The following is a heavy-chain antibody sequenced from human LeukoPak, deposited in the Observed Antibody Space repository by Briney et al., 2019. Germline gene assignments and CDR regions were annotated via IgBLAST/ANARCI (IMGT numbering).Heavy chain of an antibody. Sequence: GGSLRLSCAASGFTFSSYGMHWVRQAPGQGLEWMGWINPNSGGTNYAQKFQGRVTMTRDTSISTAYMELSRLRSDDTAVYYCARRGSHYYYYMDVWGKGTTVTVSS. CDR1: GFTFSSYG. CDR3: ARRGSHYYYYMDV. CDR2: INPNSGGT. V-gene: IGHV1-2*02. J-gene: IGHJ6*03.